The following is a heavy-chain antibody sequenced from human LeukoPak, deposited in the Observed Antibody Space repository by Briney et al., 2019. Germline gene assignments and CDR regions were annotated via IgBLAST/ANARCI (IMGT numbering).Heavy chain of an antibody. CDR2: IRYDGSNK. CDR3: AKGLRGYYYDSSGRAYYFDY. V-gene: IGHV3-30*02. D-gene: IGHD3-22*01. J-gene: IGHJ4*02. CDR1: GFTFSSYE. Sequence: PGGSLRLSCAASGFTFSSYEMNWVRQAPGKGLEWVAFIRYDGSNKYYADSVKGRFTISRDNSKNTLYLQMNSLRAEDTAVYYCAKGLRGYYYDSSGRAYYFDYWGQGTLVTVSS.